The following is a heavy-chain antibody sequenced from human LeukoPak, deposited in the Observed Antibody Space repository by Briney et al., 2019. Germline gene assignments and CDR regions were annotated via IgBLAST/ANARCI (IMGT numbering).Heavy chain of an antibody. Sequence: SETLSLTCAVYIDSFSNYHWNWIRQTPAKGMEWIGEVNESGGTNISPSLRSRVILSVDTSKNQFSLKLSSVTAADTAVYYCARGGGIGWFGELLGWFDPWGQGTLVTVSS. CDR1: IDSFSNYH. CDR2: VNESGGT. V-gene: IGHV4-34*01. J-gene: IGHJ5*02. D-gene: IGHD3-10*01. CDR3: ARGGGIGWFGELLGWFDP.